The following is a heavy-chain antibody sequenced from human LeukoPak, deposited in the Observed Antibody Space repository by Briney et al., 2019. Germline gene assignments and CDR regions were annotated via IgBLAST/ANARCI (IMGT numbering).Heavy chain of an antibody. CDR3: ATRGYSYGSFDY. Sequence: SMKDSCKASGGTFSSYAISWVRQAPGQGLEWMGGIIPIFGTANYAQKFQGRVTITADESTSTAYMELSSLRSEDTAVYYCATRGYSYGSFDYWGQGTLVTVSS. CDR1: GGTFSSYA. CDR2: IIPIFGTA. J-gene: IGHJ4*02. D-gene: IGHD5-18*01. V-gene: IGHV1-69*13.